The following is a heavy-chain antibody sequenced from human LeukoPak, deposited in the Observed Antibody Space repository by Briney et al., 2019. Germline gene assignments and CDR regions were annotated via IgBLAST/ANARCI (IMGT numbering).Heavy chain of an antibody. V-gene: IGHV4-59*01. CDR1: GGSISSYY. Sequence: SETLSPTCTVSGGSISSYYWSWIRQPPGKGLEWIGYIYYSGSTNYNPSLKSRVTISVDTSKNQFSLKLSSVTAADTAVYYCARSDYGDYIFDYWGQGTLVTVSS. CDR2: IYYSGST. J-gene: IGHJ4*02. D-gene: IGHD4-17*01. CDR3: ARSDYGDYIFDY.